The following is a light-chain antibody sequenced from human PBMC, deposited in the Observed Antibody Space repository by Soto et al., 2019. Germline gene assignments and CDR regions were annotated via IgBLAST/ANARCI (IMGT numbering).Light chain of an antibody. CDR2: AAS. CDR1: QGISSY. CDR3: QQYYSYPQT. V-gene: IGKV1-8*01. Sequence: AIRMTQSPSSFSASTGDRVTITCRASQGISSYLAWYQQKPGKAPKLLIYAASTLQSGFPSRFSGSGSGTDFTLTISCLQSEDLATYYFQQYYSYPQTFGQGTKVEIK. J-gene: IGKJ1*01.